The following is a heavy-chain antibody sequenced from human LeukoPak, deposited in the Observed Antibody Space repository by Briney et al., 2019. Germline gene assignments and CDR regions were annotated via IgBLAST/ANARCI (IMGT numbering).Heavy chain of an antibody. D-gene: IGHD7-27*01. J-gene: IGHJ4*02. CDR2: ISSSSSAI. V-gene: IGHV3-48*01. Sequence: PGGSLRLSCAPSGFNFSRYRMNWLPHAPGKGLEWVSYISSSSSAIYYTDSVKGRFTISRDNAKNSVYLQMNSLRAEDTAVYYCGTGDPRFDYWGQGILVTVSS. CDR3: GTGDPRFDY. CDR1: GFNFSRYR.